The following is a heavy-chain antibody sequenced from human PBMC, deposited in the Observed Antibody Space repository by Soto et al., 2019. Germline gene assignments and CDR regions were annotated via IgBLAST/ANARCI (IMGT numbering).Heavy chain of an antibody. D-gene: IGHD5-18*01. CDR2: ISYDGSNK. CDR1: GFTFSSYG. J-gene: IGHJ6*02. V-gene: IGHV3-30*18. Sequence: GGSLRLSCAASGFTFSSYGMHWVRQAPGKGLEWVAVISYDGSNKYYADSVKGRFTISRDNSKNTLYLQMNSLRAEDTAVYYCAKDLTAMVRSYYYGMDVWGQGTTVTVSS. CDR3: AKDLTAMVRSYYYGMDV.